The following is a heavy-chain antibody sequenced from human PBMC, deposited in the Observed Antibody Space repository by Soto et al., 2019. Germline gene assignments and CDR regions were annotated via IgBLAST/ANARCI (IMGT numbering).Heavy chain of an antibody. CDR1: GGSINGYY. CDR2: ISYSGST. V-gene: IGHV4-59*01. CDR3: ARDWGGGTFAY. Sequence: SETLSLTCTASGGSINGYYWSWIRQPPGKGLEWIGYISYSGSTNYNPSLKSRVTISVDTSKNQFSLKLSSVTAADTAVYYCARDWGGGTFAYWGQGTLVTVSS. D-gene: IGHD3-16*01. J-gene: IGHJ4*02.